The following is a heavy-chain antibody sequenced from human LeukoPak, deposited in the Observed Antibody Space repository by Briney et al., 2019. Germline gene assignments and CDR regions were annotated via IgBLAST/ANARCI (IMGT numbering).Heavy chain of an antibody. CDR3: ARGGSSMTTKVNYYGMDV. Sequence: ASVKVSCKASGYTFTGYYMHWVRQAPGQGLEWMGWINPNSGGTNYAQKFQGRVTMTRDTSISTAYMELSRLRSDDTAVYYCARGGSSMTTKVNYYGMDVWGQGTTVTVSS. CDR1: GYTFTGYY. J-gene: IGHJ6*02. CDR2: INPNSGGT. V-gene: IGHV1-2*02. D-gene: IGHD4-17*01.